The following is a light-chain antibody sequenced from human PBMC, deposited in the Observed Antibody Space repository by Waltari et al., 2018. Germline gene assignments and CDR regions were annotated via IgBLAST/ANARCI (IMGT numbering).Light chain of an antibody. CDR1: QNVLFASNNKNY. CDR3: QQYFKSPPT. V-gene: IGKV4-1*01. J-gene: IGKJ1*01. CDR2: LAS. Sequence: DIVMTQSPDSLAVSLGERATISCKSSQNVLFASNNKNYLAWYQHKPRQPPKLLFFLASTLEAGVPDRFSASGSATDFTLTINNLQAEDVAVYSCQQYFKSPPTFGQGTRVEIK.